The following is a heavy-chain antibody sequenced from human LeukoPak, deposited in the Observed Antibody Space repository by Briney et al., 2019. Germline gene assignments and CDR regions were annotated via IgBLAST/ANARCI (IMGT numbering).Heavy chain of an antibody. CDR3: VREDLGIEY. V-gene: IGHV3-53*01. D-gene: IGHD3/OR15-3a*01. Sequence: PGGSLRLSCVSSGPIVSTNYMHWVRQAPGKGLESVAILYMNDNTYYADSVKGRFTISRDSSKKTLYLHMSSLRAEDTAVYYCVREDLGIEYWGQGTLVTVSP. CDR1: GPIVSTNY. CDR2: LYMNDNT. J-gene: IGHJ4*02.